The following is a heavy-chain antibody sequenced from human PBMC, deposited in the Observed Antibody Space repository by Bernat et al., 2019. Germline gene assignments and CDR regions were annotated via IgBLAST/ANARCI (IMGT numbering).Heavy chain of an antibody. J-gene: IGHJ4*02. D-gene: IGHD3-10*01. CDR3: AHRLSVFQGVITQYYFDY. CDR1: GFSLSTSGVG. CDR2: IYWDDDK. Sequence: QITLKESGPTLVKPTQTLTLTCSFSGFSLSTSGVGVGWIRQPPGKALEWLALIYWDDDKRYSPSLKSRLTITKDTSKNQVVLTMTNMDPVDTATYYCAHRLSVFQGVITQYYFDYWGQGTLVTVSS. V-gene: IGHV2-5*02.